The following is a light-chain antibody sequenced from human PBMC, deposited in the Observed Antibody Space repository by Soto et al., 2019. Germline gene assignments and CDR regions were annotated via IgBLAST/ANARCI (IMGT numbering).Light chain of an antibody. V-gene: IGLV2-18*02. CDR3: SSFTSSSTYG. J-gene: IGLJ1*01. Sequence: QSVLTQPPSVSGSPGHSVAISCTGTSSDVGSYNRVAWYQQPPGTAPKLMIYEVSNRPSGVPDRFSGSKSGNTASLTISGLQAEDEADYYCSSFTSSSTYGFGTGTKVTVL. CDR2: EVS. CDR1: SSDVGSYNR.